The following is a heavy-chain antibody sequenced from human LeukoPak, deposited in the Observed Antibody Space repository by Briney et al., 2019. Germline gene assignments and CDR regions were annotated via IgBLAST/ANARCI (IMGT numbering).Heavy chain of an antibody. Sequence: GGSLRLSCAASGFTFGNYGISWVRQAPGKGLEWVSAISGGGDSTFYADSVKGRFTISRDNSKNTLNLHMNSLRVEDTAVYFCGRGLRSHGEPEVEYWGRGTLVTVSS. CDR2: ISGGGDST. CDR3: GRGLRSHGEPEVEY. CDR1: GFTFGNYG. J-gene: IGHJ4*02. V-gene: IGHV3-23*01. D-gene: IGHD1-14*01.